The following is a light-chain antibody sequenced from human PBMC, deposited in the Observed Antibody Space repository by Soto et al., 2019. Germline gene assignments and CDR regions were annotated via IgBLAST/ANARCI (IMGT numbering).Light chain of an antibody. CDR2: RDT. J-gene: IGLJ2*01. V-gene: IGLV1-47*01. CDR3: AAWDDNLNGVV. Sequence: SVLTQSPSASGTPGQRVTISCSGTRSNIEDNYVYWYQQLPGAAPKVLIYRDTQRPSGVPDRFSGSKSDTSASLAISGLRSEDEADYYCAAWDDNLNGVVFGGGTKVTVL. CDR1: RSNIEDNY.